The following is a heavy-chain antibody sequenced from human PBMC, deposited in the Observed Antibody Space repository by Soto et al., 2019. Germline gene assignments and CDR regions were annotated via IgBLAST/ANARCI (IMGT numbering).Heavy chain of an antibody. V-gene: IGHV3-73*01. CDR3: TRHPAW. Sequence: GGSLRLSCAASGFTFSGSTMHWVRQASGKGPEWVGRIRSKANSYATAYAASVKGRFTISRDDSKSTAYLQMNSLKTEDTAVYYCTRHPAWWGKGTLVTVSS. D-gene: IGHD6-25*01. CDR2: IRSKANSYAT. J-gene: IGHJ4*02. CDR1: GFTFSGST.